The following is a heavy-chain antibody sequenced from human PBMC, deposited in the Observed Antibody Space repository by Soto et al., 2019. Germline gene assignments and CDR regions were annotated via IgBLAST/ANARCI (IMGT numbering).Heavy chain of an antibody. CDR1: GFSFSNYN. CDR2: ITDSSDTV. CDR3: ARDFGHGYYLDY. D-gene: IGHD3-3*01. V-gene: IGHV3-48*02. J-gene: IGHJ4*02. Sequence: PGGALRLSCVASGFSFSNYNMNWVRQAPGTGLEWVSYITDSSDTVHYADSVRGRFTISRDNAESSLYLQMNSLRDEDTAVYFCARDFGHGYYLDYWGRGTLVTVSS.